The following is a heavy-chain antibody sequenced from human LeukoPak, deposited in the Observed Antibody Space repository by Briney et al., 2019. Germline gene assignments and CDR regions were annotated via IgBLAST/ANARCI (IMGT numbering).Heavy chain of an antibody. CDR3: AGLLGSWYSTFDAFDI. V-gene: IGHV3-21*01. J-gene: IGHJ3*02. Sequence: GGSLRLSYAASGFTFSSYSMNWVRQAPGKGLEWVSSISSSSSYIYYADSVKGRFTISRDNAKNSLYLQMNSLRAEDTAVYYCAGLLGSWYSTFDAFDIWGQGTMVTVSS. CDR2: ISSSSSYI. D-gene: IGHD6-13*01. CDR1: GFTFSSYS.